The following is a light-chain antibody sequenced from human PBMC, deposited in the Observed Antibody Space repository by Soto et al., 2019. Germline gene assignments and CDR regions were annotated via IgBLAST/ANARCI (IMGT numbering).Light chain of an antibody. CDR3: QQYGSSLLFT. J-gene: IGKJ3*01. V-gene: IGKV3-20*01. CDR1: QSVSSSY. Sequence: EIVLTQSPGTLSLSPGERATLSCRASQSVSSSYLAWYQQKPGQAPRLLIYGASSRATGIPDRFSGSGSGTAVILTISRREPEDFAVYYCQQYGSSLLFTFGPGTKVDIK. CDR2: GAS.